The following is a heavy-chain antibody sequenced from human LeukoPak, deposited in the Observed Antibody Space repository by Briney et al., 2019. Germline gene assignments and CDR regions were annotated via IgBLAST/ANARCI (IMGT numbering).Heavy chain of an antibody. CDR2: INGDGSRT. CDR1: GFTFINYW. J-gene: IGHJ4*02. CDR3: ARDSPLLTV. D-gene: IGHD3-9*01. Sequence: GGSLRLSCAASGFTFINYWMHWVRQAPGKGLLWVSTINGDGSRTFYADSAKGRFTISRDNSKNTLYLQMNSLRAEDTATYYCARDSPLLTVWGQGTLVTVSS. V-gene: IGHV3-74*01.